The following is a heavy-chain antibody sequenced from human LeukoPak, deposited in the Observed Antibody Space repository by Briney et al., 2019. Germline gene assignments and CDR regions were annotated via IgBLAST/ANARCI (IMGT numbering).Heavy chain of an antibody. CDR3: ARDFSSGSYSNAFDI. D-gene: IGHD1-26*01. Sequence: ASVTVSFKASGYTFTGYYMHWVRQAPGQALEWIGWGNPNSGGTTYSQKFQGRVTMTRDTSISTAYMELSRLRSDDTAVYYCARDFSSGSYSNAFDIWGQGTMVTVSS. CDR2: GNPNSGGT. V-gene: IGHV1-2*02. J-gene: IGHJ3*02. CDR1: GYTFTGYY.